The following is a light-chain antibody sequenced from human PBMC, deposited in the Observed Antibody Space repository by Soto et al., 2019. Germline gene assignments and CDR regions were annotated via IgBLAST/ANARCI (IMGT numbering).Light chain of an antibody. Sequence: DIVMTQPPDSLAVSLGERATINCKSSQSVLYSSNNKNYLDWYQQKPVQPPKLLIYWASTRESGVPDRFSGSGSGTDFTLTISSLQAEDVAVYYCQQYYSTPWTFGQGTKVEIK. CDR2: WAS. J-gene: IGKJ1*01. CDR3: QQYYSTPWT. CDR1: QSVLYSSNNKNY. V-gene: IGKV4-1*01.